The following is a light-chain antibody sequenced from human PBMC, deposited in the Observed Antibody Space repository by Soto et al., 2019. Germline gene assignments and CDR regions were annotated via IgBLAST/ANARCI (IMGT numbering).Light chain of an antibody. Sequence: DIHMTQSPSTLSASVGDRVTITCRASQSISNWLAWYQQRPGTAPNLLIFDASTLESGVPSGFSGSGSGTEFTLTISGLQPDDFATYYCQQYNTYPWTFGQGTKVDIK. CDR1: QSISNW. CDR2: DAS. CDR3: QQYNTYPWT. V-gene: IGKV1-5*01. J-gene: IGKJ1*01.